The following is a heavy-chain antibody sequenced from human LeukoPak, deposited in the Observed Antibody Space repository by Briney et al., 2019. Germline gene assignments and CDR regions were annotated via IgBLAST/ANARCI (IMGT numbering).Heavy chain of an antibody. J-gene: IGHJ4*02. CDR2: VWYGGSNK. V-gene: IGHV3-33*01. CDR3: ARWGDGKRFDY. D-gene: IGHD2-21*02. CDR1: GFTFSDHG. Sequence: PGRSLRLSCTASGFTFSDHGMSWVRQAPGKGLEWVAVVWYGGSNKYYADSVKGRFTISRDNSKSTLYLQMNSLRAEDTAVYYCARWGDGKRFDYWGPGTLVTVSS.